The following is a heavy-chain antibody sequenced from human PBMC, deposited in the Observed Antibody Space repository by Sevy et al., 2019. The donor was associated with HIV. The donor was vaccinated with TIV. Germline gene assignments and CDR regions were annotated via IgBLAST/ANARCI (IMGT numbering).Heavy chain of an antibody. V-gene: IGHV1-18*01. CDR1: GYTLNNYG. CDR2: INAYKDNT. Sequence: ASVKVSCKASGYTLNNYGISWVRQAPGQGLEWIGWINAYKDNTNYAQKFQGRVTMTKDTSTSTAYMELRSLRSDDTAVYYCVRVDPYYEFGDVWGQGTTVTVSS. J-gene: IGHJ6*02. CDR3: VRVDPYYEFGDV. D-gene: IGHD3-3*01.